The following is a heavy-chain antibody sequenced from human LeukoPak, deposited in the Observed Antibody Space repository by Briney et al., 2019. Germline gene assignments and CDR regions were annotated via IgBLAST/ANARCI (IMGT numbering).Heavy chain of an antibody. J-gene: IGHJ4*02. D-gene: IGHD2-8*01. CDR2: ISAYNGNT. Sequence: ASVKVSCKASGYTFTSYGISWVRQAPGQGLEWMGWISAYNGNTNYAQKLQGRVTITTDTSTSTAYMELRSLRSDDTAVYYCARSCIVLMVSSFFDYWGPGTLVTVSS. CDR1: GYTFTSYG. V-gene: IGHV1-18*01. CDR3: ARSCIVLMVSSFFDY.